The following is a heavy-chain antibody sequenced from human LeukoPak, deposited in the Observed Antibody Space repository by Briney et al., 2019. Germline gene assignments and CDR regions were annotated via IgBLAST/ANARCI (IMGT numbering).Heavy chain of an antibody. J-gene: IGHJ5*02. CDR3: ARSWYPLGGWFDP. CDR1: GFTFSSYW. CDR2: INSDGSTT. Sequence: GGSLRLSCAASGFTFSSYWMHWVRQAPGKGLVWVSRINSDGSTTNYADSVRGRFTISRDNAKNTLYLQMNSLRAEDTAVYYCARSWYPLGGWFDPWGQGTLVTVSS. V-gene: IGHV3-74*01. D-gene: IGHD6-13*01.